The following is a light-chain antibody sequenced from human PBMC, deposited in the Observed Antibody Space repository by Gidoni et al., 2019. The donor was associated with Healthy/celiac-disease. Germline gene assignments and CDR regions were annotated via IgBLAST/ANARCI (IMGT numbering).Light chain of an antibody. V-gene: IGKV3-20*01. Sequence: EIVLTQSPGTLSLSPGERATLSCRASQSVSSSYLAWYQQNPGQAPRLLIYGASSRATGIPDSFSGSGSGTDFTLTISRLEPEDFAVYYCQQYGSSLITFGQGTRLEIK. J-gene: IGKJ5*01. CDR3: QQYGSSLIT. CDR2: GAS. CDR1: QSVSSSY.